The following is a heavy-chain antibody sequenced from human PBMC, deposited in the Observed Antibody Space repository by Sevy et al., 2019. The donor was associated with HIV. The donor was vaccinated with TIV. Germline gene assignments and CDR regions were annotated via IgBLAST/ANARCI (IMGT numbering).Heavy chain of an antibody. V-gene: IGHV3-53*01. Sequence: GGSLRLSCAASGFTVSRNFMSWIRQAPGKGLEWVSIIYSDGTTFYADSVKGRFTISRDNSRNTLYLQMNTLRAEDTAVYYCVGADRPNQGDFWVQGTLVTVSS. CDR2: IYSDGTT. CDR3: VGADRPNQGDF. D-gene: IGHD6-6*01. J-gene: IGHJ4*02. CDR1: GFTVSRNF.